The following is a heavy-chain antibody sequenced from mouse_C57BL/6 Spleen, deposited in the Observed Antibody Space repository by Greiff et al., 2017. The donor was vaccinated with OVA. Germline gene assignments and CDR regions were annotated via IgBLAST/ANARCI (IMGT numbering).Heavy chain of an antibody. CDR3: TTPDYDYGYYYAMDY. CDR2: IDPEDGDT. D-gene: IGHD2-4*01. V-gene: IGHV14-1*01. CDR1: GFNIKDYY. Sequence: EVQLQQSGAELVRPGASVKLSCTASGFNIKDYYMHWVKQRPEQGLEWIGRIDPEDGDTEYAPKFQGKATMTADTSSNTAYLQLSSLTSEDTAVYYCTTPDYDYGYYYAMDYWGQGTSVTVSS. J-gene: IGHJ4*01.